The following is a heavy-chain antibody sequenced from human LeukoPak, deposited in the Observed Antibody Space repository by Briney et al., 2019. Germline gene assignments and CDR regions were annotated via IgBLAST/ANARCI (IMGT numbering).Heavy chain of an antibody. J-gene: IGHJ6*03. CDR3: AREFGELLGISYYYYYMDV. V-gene: IGHV3-53*01. CDR1: GFTFDDYG. D-gene: IGHD3-10*01. CDR2: IYSGGST. Sequence: QSGGSLRLSCAASGFTFDDYGMSWVRQAPGKGLEWVSVIYSGGSTYYADSVKGRFTISRDNSKNTLYLQMNSLRAEDTAVYYCAREFGELLGISYYYYYMDVWGKGTTVTISS.